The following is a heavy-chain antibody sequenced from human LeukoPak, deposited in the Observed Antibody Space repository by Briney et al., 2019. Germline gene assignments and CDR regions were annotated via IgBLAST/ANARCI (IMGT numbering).Heavy chain of an antibody. V-gene: IGHV3-7*01. CDR1: GFTSSSYW. CDR3: ARDPAAYFDY. J-gene: IGHJ4*02. Sequence: GGSLRLSCAASGFTSSSYWMCWVRQAPGKGLEWVANIKQDGSEKYYVDSVKGRFTISRDNAKNSLYLQMNSLRAEDTAVYYCARDPAAYFDYWGQGTLVTVSS. D-gene: IGHD2-15*01. CDR2: IKQDGSEK.